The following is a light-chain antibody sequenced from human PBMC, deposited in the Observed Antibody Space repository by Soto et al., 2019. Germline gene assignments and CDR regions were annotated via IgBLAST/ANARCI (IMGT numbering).Light chain of an antibody. CDR3: QSYDSSLSGAYV. CDR1: SSNIGAGYD. Sequence: QSVLTQPPSVSGAPGQRVTISCTGSSSNIGAGYDVHWYQQLPGTAPKLLIYGNNNRPSGVPDRFSGSNSGTSASLAITGLRAEDEADYYCQSYDSSLSGAYVFGTGTKVTVL. CDR2: GNN. V-gene: IGLV1-40*01. J-gene: IGLJ1*01.